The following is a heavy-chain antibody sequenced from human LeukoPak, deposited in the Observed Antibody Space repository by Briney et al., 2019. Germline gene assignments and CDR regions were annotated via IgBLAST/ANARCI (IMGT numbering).Heavy chain of an antibody. CDR3: TRVSALGRLGELSPHFDY. Sequence: QPGGSLRLSCAASGFTFSSYWMSWVRQAPGKGLEWVGFIRSKAYGGTTEYAASVKGRFTISRDDSKSIAYLQMNSLKTEDTAVYYCTRVSALGRLGELSPHFDYWGQGTLVTVSS. V-gene: IGHV3-49*04. D-gene: IGHD3-16*02. CDR2: IRSKAYGGTT. J-gene: IGHJ4*02. CDR1: GFTFSSYW.